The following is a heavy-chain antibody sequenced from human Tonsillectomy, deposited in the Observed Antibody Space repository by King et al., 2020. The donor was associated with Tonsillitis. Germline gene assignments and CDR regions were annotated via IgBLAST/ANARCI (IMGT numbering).Heavy chain of an antibody. D-gene: IGHD1-1*01. J-gene: IGHJ2*01. Sequence: QLQESGPGLVKPSETLSLTCTVSGGSISSYYWNWIRQPPGKGLEWIGFVHYSGSTNYDPSLKSRVTISVDTSKNQFSLKLSSVTAADTAVYYCARGGTAYWYFDLWGRGTLVTVSS. CDR1: GGSISSYY. V-gene: IGHV4-59*01. CDR3: ARGGTAYWYFDL. CDR2: VHYSGST.